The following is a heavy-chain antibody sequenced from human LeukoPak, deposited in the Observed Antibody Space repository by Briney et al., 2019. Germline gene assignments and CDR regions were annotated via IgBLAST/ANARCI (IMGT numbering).Heavy chain of an antibody. Sequence: GGSLRLSCAASGFVLNDYAMHWVCQVPGKGLEAPGKGLEWVSVISGDGSTTYYADSVKGRFTISRDNNKKSLYLQMHSLRTEDTALYYCAKDRTYYGSGWTFQKWGQGTLVTVSS. CDR3: AKDRTYYGSGWTFQK. V-gene: IGHV3-43*02. CDR1: GFVLNDYA. D-gene: IGHD3-10*01. CDR2: ISGDGSTT. J-gene: IGHJ1*01.